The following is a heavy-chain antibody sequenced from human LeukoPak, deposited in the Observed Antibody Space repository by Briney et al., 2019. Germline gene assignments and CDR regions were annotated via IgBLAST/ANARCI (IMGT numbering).Heavy chain of an antibody. D-gene: IGHD2-8*01. CDR1: GFTFSSYA. V-gene: IGHV3-23*01. CDR2: ISVSGGST. Sequence: GRSLRLSCAASGFTFSSYAMSWVRHAPGQGLEWVSAISVSGGSTYYADSVKGRLTISRDSSKNTLYLQMNSLRAEDTAVYYCAKVMKPADFDYGGQGTLVTVSS. CDR3: AKVMKPADFDY. J-gene: IGHJ4*02.